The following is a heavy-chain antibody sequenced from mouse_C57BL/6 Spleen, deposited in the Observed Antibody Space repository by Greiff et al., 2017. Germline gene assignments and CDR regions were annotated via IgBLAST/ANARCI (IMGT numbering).Heavy chain of an antibody. CDR3: ARGGYYYGSSYWYFDG. CDR2: IDPEDGET. Sequence: VQLQQSGAELVKPGASVKLSCTASGFNIKDYYMHWVKQRTEQGLEWIGRIDPEDGETKYAPKFPGKGTITADTSPNTAYLQLSSLTSEDTAVYYCARGGYYYGSSYWYFDGWGTGTTVTVSA. V-gene: IGHV14-2*01. D-gene: IGHD1-1*01. J-gene: IGHJ1*03. CDR1: GFNIKDYY.